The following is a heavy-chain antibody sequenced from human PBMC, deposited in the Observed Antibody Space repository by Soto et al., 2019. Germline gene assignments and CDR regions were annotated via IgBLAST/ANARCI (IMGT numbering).Heavy chain of an antibody. CDR3: AKDQASGQGSFDS. J-gene: IGHJ4*02. Sequence: GGSLRLSCAASGITFNIYGMHWVRQAPDKGLEWVALISYDGSNQYYADSVKGRFTISRDNSKNTLFLQMNSLRADDTAVYYCAKDQASGQGSFDSWGQGTLVTVS. CDR1: GITFNIYG. CDR2: ISYDGSNQ. V-gene: IGHV3-30*18.